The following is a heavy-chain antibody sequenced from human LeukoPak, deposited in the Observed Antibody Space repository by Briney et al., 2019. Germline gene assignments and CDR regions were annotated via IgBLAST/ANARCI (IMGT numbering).Heavy chain of an antibody. J-gene: IGHJ3*02. D-gene: IGHD2/OR15-2a*01. CDR1: GYTFTNYV. CDR3: ATSNIGTSRNSYNI. V-gene: IGHV1-3*03. Sequence: ASVKVSCKASGYTFTNYVIHWVRQAPGQRPEWMGWITAGNGDTRYSQEFQGRVSITTDTPASTAYMELTSLRSEDMAVYYCATSNIGTSRNSYNIWGQGTMVTVSS. CDR2: ITAGNGDT.